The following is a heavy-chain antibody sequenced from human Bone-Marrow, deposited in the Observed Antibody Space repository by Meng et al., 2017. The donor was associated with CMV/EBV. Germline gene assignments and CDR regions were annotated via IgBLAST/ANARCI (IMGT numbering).Heavy chain of an antibody. CDR3: ATREGSSGYAGVAFDI. CDR2: TYYRSKWYN. V-gene: IGHV6-1*01. Sequence: SQTLSLTCAISGDSVSSNSAAWNWIRQSPSRGLEWLGRTYYRSKWYNDYAVSVKSRITINPDTSKNQFSLQLNSVTPEDTAVYYCATREGSSGYAGVAFDIWGQGTMVTVSS. D-gene: IGHD5-12*01. CDR1: GDSVSSNSAA. J-gene: IGHJ3*02.